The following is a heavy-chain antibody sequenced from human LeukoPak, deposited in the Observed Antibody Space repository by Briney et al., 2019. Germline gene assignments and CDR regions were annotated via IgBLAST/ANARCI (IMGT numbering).Heavy chain of an antibody. CDR1: GFPFSSYW. D-gene: IGHD2-15*01. Sequence: GGPLRLSCAASGFPFSSYWMSWLRQAPGKGRVGVANKKQDRSEKYYVDTVNGRFTIYRDNDKNSLYLQMNSLRAEDTAVYYCARRYCSGGSCYQYFDYWGQGTLVTVSS. CDR2: KKQDRSEK. V-gene: IGHV3-7*01. CDR3: ARRYCSGGSCYQYFDY. J-gene: IGHJ4*02.